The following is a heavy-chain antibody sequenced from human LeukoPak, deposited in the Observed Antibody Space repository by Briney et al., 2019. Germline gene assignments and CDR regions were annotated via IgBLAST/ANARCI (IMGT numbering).Heavy chain of an antibody. V-gene: IGHV3-15*01. J-gene: IGHJ4*02. Sequence: GGSLRLFCAASGFTFSDAWMTWVRQPPGKGLEWFGRIKSKIDGGTIDYAAPVNGRFTISRDDSKNTLYLQMNGLNSEDTAIYYCTTVTENYGSGSFGYWGQGTLVTVSS. CDR2: IKSKIDGGTI. CDR1: GFTFSDAW. D-gene: IGHD3-10*01. CDR3: TTVTENYGSGSFGY.